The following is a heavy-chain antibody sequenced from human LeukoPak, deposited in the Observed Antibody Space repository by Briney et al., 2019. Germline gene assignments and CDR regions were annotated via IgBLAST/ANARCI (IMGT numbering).Heavy chain of an antibody. Sequence: ASVKVSCKASGYTFTGYYMHWVRQAPGQGLEWMGWINPNSGGTNYAQKFQGRVTMTRDTSISTAYMELSRLRSDDTAVYYCARMVIYDSDAFDIWGQGTMVTVSS. CDR2: INPNSGGT. J-gene: IGHJ3*02. CDR1: GYTFTGYY. D-gene: IGHD2-21*01. V-gene: IGHV1-2*02. CDR3: ARMVIYDSDAFDI.